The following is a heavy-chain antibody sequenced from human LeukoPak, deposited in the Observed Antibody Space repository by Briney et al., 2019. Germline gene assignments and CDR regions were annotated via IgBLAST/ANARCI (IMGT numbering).Heavy chain of an antibody. CDR1: GFTFSDYG. J-gene: IGHJ4*02. Sequence: GRSLRLSCAASGFTFSDYGMHWVRQAPGKGLEWVAFISYDGGNKFYADSVRDRFTISRDNSKNTLFLQMNSLRIEDTAVYYCAKVFEVRGARRPKDYWGQGTLVIVSS. D-gene: IGHD3-10*01. CDR3: AKVFEVRGARRPKDY. CDR2: ISYDGGNK. V-gene: IGHV3-30*18.